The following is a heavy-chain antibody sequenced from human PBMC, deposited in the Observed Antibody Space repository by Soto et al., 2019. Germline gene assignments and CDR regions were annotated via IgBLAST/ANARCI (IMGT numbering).Heavy chain of an antibody. CDR3: ARSRAYGSGSYYSPPIYYYYYGMDV. CDR1: GYTFTSYG. J-gene: IGHJ6*02. CDR2: ISAYNGNT. Sequence: ASVKVSCKASGYTFTSYGISWVRQAPGQGLEWMGWISAYNGNTNYAQKLQGRVTMTTDTSTSTAYMELRSLRSDDTAVYYCARSRAYGSGSYYSPPIYYYYYGMDVWGQGTTVTVS. D-gene: IGHD3-10*01. V-gene: IGHV1-18*04.